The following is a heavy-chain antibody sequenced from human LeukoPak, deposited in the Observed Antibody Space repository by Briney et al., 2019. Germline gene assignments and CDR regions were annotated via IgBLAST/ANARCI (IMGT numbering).Heavy chain of an antibody. D-gene: IGHD1-26*01. CDR2: IIPIFGTA. CDR1: GGTFSSYA. J-gene: IGHJ4*02. CDR3: ARDGIGDKRGRTFDY. V-gene: IGHV1-69*05. Sequence: SVKVSCKASGGTFSSYAISWVRQAPGQGLEWMGGIIPIFGTANYAQKFQGRVTITTDESTSTAYMELSSPRSEDTAVYYCARDGIGDKRGRTFDYWGQGTLVTVSS.